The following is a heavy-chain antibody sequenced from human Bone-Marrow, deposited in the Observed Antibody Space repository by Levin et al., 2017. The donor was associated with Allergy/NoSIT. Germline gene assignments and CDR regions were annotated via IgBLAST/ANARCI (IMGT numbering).Heavy chain of an antibody. Sequence: TSETLSLTCTVSGDSISSGHYYWSWIRQPPGKGLEWIGHSYYSGTAYYNPSLKSRLTISVDTSKNQFSLKLSPVTAADSAVYYCARVRNAGGRGWFDSWGQGTLVTVSS. CDR2: SYYSGTA. CDR3: ARVRNAGGRGWFDS. D-gene: IGHD2-8*02. V-gene: IGHV4-31*03. CDR1: GDSISSGHYY. J-gene: IGHJ5*01.